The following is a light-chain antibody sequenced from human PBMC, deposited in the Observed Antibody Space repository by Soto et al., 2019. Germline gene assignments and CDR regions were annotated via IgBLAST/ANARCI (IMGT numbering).Light chain of an antibody. CDR1: QSVSSY. CDR3: QQRSNWRT. Sequence: EIVLTQSPATLSLSPGERATLSCRASQSVSSYLAWYQQKHGQAPRLLIYDASNRATGIPARFSGSGSGTDFTLTISSLEPEDFAVYYCQQRSNWRTFGGGTKVEI. J-gene: IGKJ4*01. CDR2: DAS. V-gene: IGKV3-11*01.